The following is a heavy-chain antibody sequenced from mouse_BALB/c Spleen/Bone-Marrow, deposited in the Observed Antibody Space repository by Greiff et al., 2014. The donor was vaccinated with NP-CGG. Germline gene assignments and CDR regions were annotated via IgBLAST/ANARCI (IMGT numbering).Heavy chain of an antibody. Sequence: VQLQQPGAELVEPGASVKLSSTASGFNIKDTYMHWVKQRPEQGLEWIGRIDPANGNTKYDPKFQGKATITADTSSNTAYLQLSSLTSEDTAVYYCAIYYYGSSGFAYWGQGTLVTVSA. V-gene: IGHV14-3*02. CDR3: AIYYYGSSGFAY. J-gene: IGHJ3*01. CDR1: GFNIKDTY. CDR2: IDPANGNT. D-gene: IGHD1-1*01.